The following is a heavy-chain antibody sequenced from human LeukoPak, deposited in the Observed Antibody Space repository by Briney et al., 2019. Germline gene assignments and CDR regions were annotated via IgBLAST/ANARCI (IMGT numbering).Heavy chain of an antibody. CDR1: GFTFSSYS. J-gene: IGHJ6*03. Sequence: GGSLRLSCAASGFTFSSYSMNWVRQAPGKGPEWVSSISSSSSYIYYADSVKGRFTISRDNAKNSLYLQMNSLRAEDTAVYYCARDTAMVEYYYYMDVWGKGTTVTVSS. V-gene: IGHV3-21*01. CDR3: ARDTAMVEYYYYMDV. CDR2: ISSSSSYI. D-gene: IGHD5-18*01.